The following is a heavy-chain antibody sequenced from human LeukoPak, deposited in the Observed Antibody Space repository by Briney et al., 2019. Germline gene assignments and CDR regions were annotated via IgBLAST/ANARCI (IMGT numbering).Heavy chain of an antibody. J-gene: IGHJ3*02. CDR1: GFTFSSYA. Sequence: PGGSLRLSCAASGFTFSSYAMSWVRQAPGKGLEWVSAISGSGGSTYYADSVKGRFTISRDNSKNTLYLQMNSLRAEDTAVYYCAKDPYGSGSYYNLPDIWGQGTMVTVSS. D-gene: IGHD3-10*01. CDR2: ISGSGGST. V-gene: IGHV3-23*01. CDR3: AKDPYGSGSYYNLPDI.